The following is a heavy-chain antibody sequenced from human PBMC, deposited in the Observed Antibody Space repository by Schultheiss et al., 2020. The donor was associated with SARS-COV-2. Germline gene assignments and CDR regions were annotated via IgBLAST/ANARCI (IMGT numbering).Heavy chain of an antibody. J-gene: IGHJ6*02. V-gene: IGHV3-48*03. CDR2: ISSSGSTI. CDR1: GFTFSSYE. Sequence: GGSLRLSCAASGFTFSSYEMNWVRQAPGKGLEWVSYISSSGSTIFYADSVKGRFTISRDNAKNSLYLQMNSLRVEDTAMYYCARKGPRSDYYGMDVWGQGTTVTVSS. CDR3: ARKGPRSDYYGMDV.